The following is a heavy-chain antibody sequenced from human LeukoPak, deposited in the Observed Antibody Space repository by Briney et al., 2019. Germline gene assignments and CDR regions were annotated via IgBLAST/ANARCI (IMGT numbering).Heavy chain of an antibody. CDR2: ISSSSSYI. J-gene: IGHJ4*02. V-gene: IGHV3-21*01. Sequence: GGSLRLSCAASGFTFSSYSMNWVRQAPGKGLEWVSSISSSSSYIYYADSVKGRFTISRDNAKNSLYLQMNSLRAEDTAVYYCARIGASSWYEDYWGQGTLATVSS. CDR1: GFTFSSYS. CDR3: ARIGASSWYEDY. D-gene: IGHD6-13*01.